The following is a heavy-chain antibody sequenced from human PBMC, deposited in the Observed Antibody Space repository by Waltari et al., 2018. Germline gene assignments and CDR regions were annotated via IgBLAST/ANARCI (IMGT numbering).Heavy chain of an antibody. J-gene: IGHJ3*02. CDR2: IYHSGST. CDR3: ARGMTSIEDAFDI. V-gene: IGHV4-4*02. D-gene: IGHD2-2*01. Sequence: QVQLQESGPGLVKPSGTLSLTCAGSGGSISSSNWWSWVRQPPGKGLEWSGEIYHSGSTNYNPSLKSGVTISVGKSKNPFSLKLSSVTAADTAVYYCARGMTSIEDAFDIWGQGTMVTVSS. CDR1: GGSISSSNW.